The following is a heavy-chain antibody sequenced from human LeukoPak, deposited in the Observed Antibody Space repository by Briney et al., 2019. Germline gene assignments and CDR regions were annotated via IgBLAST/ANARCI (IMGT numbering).Heavy chain of an antibody. CDR1: GYTFTSYG. CDR3: AREPRITIFGVVIDNWYFDL. Sequence: ASVKVSCKASGYTFTSYGISWVRQAPGQGLEWMGWISAYNGNTNYAQKLQGRVTMTTDTSTSTAYMELRSLRSDDTAVYYCAREPRITIFGVVIDNWYFDLWGRGTLVTVSS. D-gene: IGHD3-3*01. J-gene: IGHJ2*01. CDR2: ISAYNGNT. V-gene: IGHV1-18*01.